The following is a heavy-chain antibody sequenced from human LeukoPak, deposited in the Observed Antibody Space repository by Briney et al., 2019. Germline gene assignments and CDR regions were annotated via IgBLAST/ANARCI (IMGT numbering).Heavy chain of an antibody. Sequence: GQSLKISCKGSGYSFLSHWIGWVRQMPGKGLEWMGIIYPGDSDTRYNPSFQGQVTISADKSISTAYLQWSSLKASDTAMYYCARHASPYSSNYYFDYWGQGALVTVSS. D-gene: IGHD6-13*01. CDR3: ARHASPYSSNYYFDY. V-gene: IGHV5-51*01. CDR2: IYPGDSDT. CDR1: GYSFLSHW. J-gene: IGHJ4*02.